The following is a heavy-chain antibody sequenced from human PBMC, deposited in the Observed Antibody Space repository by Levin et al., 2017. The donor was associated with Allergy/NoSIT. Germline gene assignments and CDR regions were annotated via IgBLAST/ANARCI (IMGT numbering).Heavy chain of an antibody. CDR3: GREGRWWATYCFDN. V-gene: IGHV3-48*01. Sequence: PGGSLRLSCAASGFTFRNYNMNWVRQAPGKGLEWLSYISSSTTTKYYAYSLKGRFTVSRDNAKNTLYLQMNSLRADDTAVYYCGREGRWWATYCFDNWGQGAMVTVSS. D-gene: IGHD5-24*01. J-gene: IGHJ4*02. CDR1: GFTFRNYN. CDR2: ISSSTTTK.